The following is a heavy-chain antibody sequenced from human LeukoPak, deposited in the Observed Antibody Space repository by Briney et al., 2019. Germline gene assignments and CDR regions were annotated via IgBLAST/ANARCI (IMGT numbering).Heavy chain of an antibody. J-gene: IGHJ4*02. D-gene: IGHD2-2*02. V-gene: IGHV3-53*01. CDR1: GFTVSSNY. CDR3: ARVPTKYCSSTSCYRGFDY. CDR2: IYSGGST. Sequence: GGSLRLSCAASGFTVSSNYMSWVRQAPGKGLEWVSVIYSGGSTYYADSVKGRFTISRDNSKNTLYLQMNSLRAEDTAVYYCARVPTKYCSSTSCYRGFDYWGQGTLVTVSS.